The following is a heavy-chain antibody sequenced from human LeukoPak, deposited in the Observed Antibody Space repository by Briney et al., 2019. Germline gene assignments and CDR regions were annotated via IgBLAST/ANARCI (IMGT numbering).Heavy chain of an antibody. V-gene: IGHV1-69*05. CDR1: GGTFSSYA. J-gene: IGHJ4*02. CDR3: AGRSVVVTAIRYYFDY. Sequence: SVKVSCKASGGTFSSYAISWVRQAPGQGLEWVGGIIPIFGTANYAQKVQGRVTITTDESTSTAYMELSSLRSEDTAVYYCAGRSVVVTAIRYYFDYWGQGTLVTVSS. CDR2: IIPIFGTA. D-gene: IGHD2-21*02.